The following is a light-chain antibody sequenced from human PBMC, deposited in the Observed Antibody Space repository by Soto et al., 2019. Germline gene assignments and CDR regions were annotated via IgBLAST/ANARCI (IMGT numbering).Light chain of an antibody. Sequence: EVVMTQSPATLSVSPGERAILSCRASQSVSTNLAWYQQKPGQAPRLLIYGASTRATGIPARFSGSGSGTEFTLTISSLQSKDFAIYYCQHYNNWPPWTFGQGTKVEIK. V-gene: IGKV3-15*01. CDR3: QHYNNWPPWT. J-gene: IGKJ1*01. CDR1: QSVSTN. CDR2: GAS.